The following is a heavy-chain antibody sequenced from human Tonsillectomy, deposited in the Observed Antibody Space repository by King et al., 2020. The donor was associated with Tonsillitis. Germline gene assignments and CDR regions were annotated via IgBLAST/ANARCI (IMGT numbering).Heavy chain of an antibody. V-gene: IGHV1-18*01. CDR1: GYTFTSYH. Sequence: QLVQSGGEVKKPGASVKVSCKASGYTFTSYHITWVRQAPGQGLEWMGWITTYDDNTHYAHNVQGRVTMTTDTSTSTAYMELRSLRSDDTAVYYCARGYSGYDRYYYYYMDVRGNGTTVTVSS. CDR2: ITTYDDNT. J-gene: IGHJ6*03. D-gene: IGHD5-12*01. CDR3: ARGYSGYDRYYYYYMDV.